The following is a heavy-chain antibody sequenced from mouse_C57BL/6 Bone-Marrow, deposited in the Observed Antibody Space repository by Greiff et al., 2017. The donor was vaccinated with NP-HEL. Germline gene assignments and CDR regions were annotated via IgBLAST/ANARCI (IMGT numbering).Heavy chain of an antibody. V-gene: IGHV1-50*01. Sequence: VQLQQPGAELVKPGASVKLSCKASGYTFTSYWMQWVKQRPGQGLEWIGEIDPSDSYTNYNQKFKGKATLTVDTSSSTAYMQLSSLTSEDSAVYYCARLLLRSLYYAMDYWGQGTSVTVSS. CDR2: IDPSDSYT. CDR1: GYTFTSYW. D-gene: IGHD1-1*01. CDR3: ARLLLRSLYYAMDY. J-gene: IGHJ4*01.